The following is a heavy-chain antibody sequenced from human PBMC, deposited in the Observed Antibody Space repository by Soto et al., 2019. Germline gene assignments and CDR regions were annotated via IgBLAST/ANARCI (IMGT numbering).Heavy chain of an antibody. J-gene: IGHJ5*02. V-gene: IGHV4-31*03. Sequence: SETLSLTCTVSGGSISSGGYYWSWIRQHPGKGLEWIGYIYYSGSTYYNPSLKSRVTISVDTSKNQFSLKLSSVTAADTAVYYCARLAPGGGGSGSYYTRTLGWFDPWGQGTLVTVSS. CDR3: ARLAPGGGGSGSYYTRTLGWFDP. CDR2: IYYSGST. CDR1: GGSISSGGYY. D-gene: IGHD3-10*01.